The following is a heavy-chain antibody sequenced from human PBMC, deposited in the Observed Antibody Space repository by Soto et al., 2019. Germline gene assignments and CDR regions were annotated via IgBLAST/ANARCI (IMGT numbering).Heavy chain of an antibody. Sequence: PSETLSLTCTVSGGSISSYYWSWIRQPPGKGLEWIGYIYYSGSTNYNPSLKSRVTISVDTSKNQFSLKLSSVTAADTAVYYCARVGYSSDWLDPRGQGTLVTGSS. J-gene: IGHJ5*02. V-gene: IGHV4-59*01. CDR2: IYYSGST. CDR1: GGSISSYY. D-gene: IGHD6-19*01. CDR3: ARVGYSSDWLDP.